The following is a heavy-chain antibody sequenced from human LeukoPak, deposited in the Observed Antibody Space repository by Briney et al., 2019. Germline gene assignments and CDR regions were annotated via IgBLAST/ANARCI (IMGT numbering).Heavy chain of an antibody. J-gene: IGHJ6*02. D-gene: IGHD1-1*01. CDR3: ARMYLAGLQLMDV. CDR2: IIPIFGTA. Sequence: SVTVSCTASGGTFSSYAISWVRQAPGQGLEWMGGIIPIFGTANYAQKFQGRVTITADESTSTAYMELSSLRSEDTAVYYCARMYLAGLQLMDVWGQGTTVTVSS. V-gene: IGHV1-69*13. CDR1: GGTFSSYA.